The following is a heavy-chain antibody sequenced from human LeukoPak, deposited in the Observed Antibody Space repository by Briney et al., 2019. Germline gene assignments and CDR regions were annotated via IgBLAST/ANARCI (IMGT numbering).Heavy chain of an antibody. CDR2: ISPSGTDT. J-gene: IGHJ4*02. CDR1: GFTFSTYA. D-gene: IGHD6-19*01. Sequence: GGSLRLSCAVSGFTFSTYAMSWVRQAPGKGLEWVSAISPSGTDTYYAGSVKGRFTISRENAKNSLYLQMNSLTAGDTAVYFCSRVGSSGWPNYFDSWGQGTLVTVSS. V-gene: IGHV3-23*01. CDR3: SRVGSSGWPNYFDS.